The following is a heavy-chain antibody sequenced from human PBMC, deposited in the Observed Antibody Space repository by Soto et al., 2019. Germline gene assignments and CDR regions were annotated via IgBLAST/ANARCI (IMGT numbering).Heavy chain of an antibody. CDR3: AKDFEAGGSYPDAFDI. D-gene: IGHD1-26*01. CDR1: DYSIGSGYY. Sequence: SETLSLTCTVSDYSIGSGYYWGWIRQPPGKGLEWIGSIIHSGNTNYNPSLKSRVTMSVDTSKNQFSLKLSSVIAADTAVYYCAKDFEAGGSYPDAFDIWGQGTMVTVSS. V-gene: IGHV4-38-2*02. CDR2: IIHSGNT. J-gene: IGHJ3*02.